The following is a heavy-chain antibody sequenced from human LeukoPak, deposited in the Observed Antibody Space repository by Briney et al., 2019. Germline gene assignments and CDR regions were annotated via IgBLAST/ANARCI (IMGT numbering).Heavy chain of an antibody. CDR1: GFAFSSYW. Sequence: GGSLRLSCAASGFAFSSYWMHWVRQAPGKGLVWVSHIKTDGISTNYADSVKGRFTISRDNAKNTLYLQMNCLRAEDTAVYYCARARSGAFDIWGQGTMVTVSS. D-gene: IGHD2-15*01. CDR3: ARARSGAFDI. V-gene: IGHV3-74*01. J-gene: IGHJ3*02. CDR2: IKTDGIST.